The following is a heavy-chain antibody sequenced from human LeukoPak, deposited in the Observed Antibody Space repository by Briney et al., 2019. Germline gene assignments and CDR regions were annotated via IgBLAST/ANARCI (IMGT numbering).Heavy chain of an antibody. CDR1: GFTFSSYA. J-gene: IGHJ4*02. V-gene: IGHV4-34*01. CDR3: ARGGRRWLQSYYFDY. Sequence: CAASGFTFSSYAMSWIRQPPGKGLEWIGEINHSGSTNYNPSLKSRVTISVDTSKNQFSLKLSSVTAADTAVYYCARGGRRWLQSYYFDYWGQGTLVTVSS. D-gene: IGHD5-12*01. CDR2: INHSGST.